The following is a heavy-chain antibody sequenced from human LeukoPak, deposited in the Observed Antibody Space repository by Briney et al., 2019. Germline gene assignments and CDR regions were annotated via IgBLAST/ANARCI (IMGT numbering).Heavy chain of an antibody. V-gene: IGHV3-23*01. CDR2: ISGSGGST. J-gene: IGHJ4*02. CDR1: GFTFSSYA. Sequence: GGSLRLSCAASGFTFSSYAMSWVRQALGKGLEWVSAISGSGGSTYYADSVKGRFTISRDNSKNTLYLQMNSLRAEDTAVYYCAKVPNYDSSGYYSVYFDYWGQGTLVTVSS. CDR3: AKVPNYDSSGYYSVYFDY. D-gene: IGHD3-22*01.